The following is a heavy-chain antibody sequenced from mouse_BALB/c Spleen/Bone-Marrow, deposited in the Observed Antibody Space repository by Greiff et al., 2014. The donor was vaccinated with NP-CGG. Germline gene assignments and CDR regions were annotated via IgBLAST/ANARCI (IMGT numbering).Heavy chain of an antibody. V-gene: IGHV1-14*01. CDR3: ARGGRYGGAWFAY. Sequence: EVKLQESGPELVKPGASVKMSCKASGYTFTSYVMHWVKQKPGQGLEWIGYINPYNDGTKYNEKFKGKATLTSDKSSSTAYMELSSLTSEDSAVYYCARGGRYGGAWFAYWGQGTLVTVSA. CDR1: GYTFTSYV. CDR2: INPYNDGT. J-gene: IGHJ3*01. D-gene: IGHD2-14*01.